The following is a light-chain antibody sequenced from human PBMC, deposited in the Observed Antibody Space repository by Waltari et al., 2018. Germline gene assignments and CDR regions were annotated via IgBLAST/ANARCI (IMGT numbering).Light chain of an antibody. Sequence: QSALTQPASVSGSPGQSITISCTGTSGDVGGYTVVSWYQRHPGKVPKLIIYEGSKRPAGISDRFSCSKSGNTASLTISGLQTEDEAEYYCYSYAGSSTWVFGGGTQLTVV. J-gene: IGLJ3*02. CDR3: YSYAGSSTWV. V-gene: IGLV2-23*01. CDR2: EGS. CDR1: SGDVGGYTV.